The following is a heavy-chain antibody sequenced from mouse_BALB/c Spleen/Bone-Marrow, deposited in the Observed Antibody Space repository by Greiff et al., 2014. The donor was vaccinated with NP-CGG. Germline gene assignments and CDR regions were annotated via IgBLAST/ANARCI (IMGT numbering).Heavy chain of an antibody. V-gene: IGHV1S132*01. D-gene: IGHD3-2*01. CDR3: ASRDSSGYVPDY. CDR1: GYTFTSYW. CDR2: IFPGTGTT. J-gene: IGHJ2*01. Sequence: QVQLQQPGAELVKPGASVKLSCKTSGYTFTSYWIQWVKQRPGQGLGWIGEIFPGTGTTYYNEKFKGKATLTIDTSSSTAYMQLRSRTSEDSAVYFCASRDSSGYVPDYWGQGTTLTVSS.